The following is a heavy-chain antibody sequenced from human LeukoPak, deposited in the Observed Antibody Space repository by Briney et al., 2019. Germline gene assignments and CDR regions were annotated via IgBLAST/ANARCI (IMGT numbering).Heavy chain of an antibody. CDR2: IYYSGST. V-gene: IGHV4-59*01. J-gene: IGHJ4*02. D-gene: IGHD5-18*01. Sequence: SETLSLTCTVSGGSISSYYWSWIRQPPGKGLEWIGYIYYSGSTNYNPSLKSRVTISVDTSKNQFSLKLGSVTAADTAVYYCARTTGYGLYYFDYWGQGTLVTVSS. CDR3: ARTTGYGLYYFDY. CDR1: GGSISSYY.